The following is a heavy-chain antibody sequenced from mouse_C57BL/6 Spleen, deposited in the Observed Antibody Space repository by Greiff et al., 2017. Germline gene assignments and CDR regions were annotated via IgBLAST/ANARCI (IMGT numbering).Heavy chain of an antibody. V-gene: IGHV1-22*01. D-gene: IGHD2-1*01. Sequence: EVHLVEPGPELVKPGASVKMSCKASGYTFTDYNMHWVKQSHGKSLEWIGYINPNNGGTSYKQKFKGKATLTVNKSSSTAYMELRSLTSEDSAVYYCARSRRGYGNFDYWGQGTTLTVSS. CDR1: GYTFTDYN. CDR2: INPNNGGT. CDR3: ARSRRGYGNFDY. J-gene: IGHJ2*01.